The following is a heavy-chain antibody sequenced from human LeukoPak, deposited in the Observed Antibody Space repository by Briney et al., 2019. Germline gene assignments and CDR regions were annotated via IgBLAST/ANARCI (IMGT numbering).Heavy chain of an antibody. CDR1: GFTFSSYA. J-gene: IGHJ3*02. Sequence: GGSLRLSCAASGFTFSSYAMHWVRQAPGKGLEWVAVISYDGSNKYYADSVKGRFTISRDNSKNTLYLQMNSLRAEDTAVYYCARGTLWSDAFDIWGQGTMVTVSS. CDR3: ARGTLWSDAFDI. CDR2: ISYDGSNK. V-gene: IGHV3-30*04. D-gene: IGHD3-10*01.